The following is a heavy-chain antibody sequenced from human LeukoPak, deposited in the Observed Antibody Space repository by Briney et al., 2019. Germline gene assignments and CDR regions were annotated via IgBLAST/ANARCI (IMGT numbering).Heavy chain of an antibody. CDR3: ARALWHSSSWTLDY. V-gene: IGHV3-48*03. CDR2: ISSSGSTI. CDR1: GFTFSNYE. D-gene: IGHD6-13*01. Sequence: PGGSLRLSCAASGFTFSNYEFNWVRQAPGKGLEWVSYISSSGSTIYYADSVKGRFTISRDNAKNSLYLQMNSLRAEDTAVYYCARALWHSSSWTLDYWGQGTLVTVSS. J-gene: IGHJ4*02.